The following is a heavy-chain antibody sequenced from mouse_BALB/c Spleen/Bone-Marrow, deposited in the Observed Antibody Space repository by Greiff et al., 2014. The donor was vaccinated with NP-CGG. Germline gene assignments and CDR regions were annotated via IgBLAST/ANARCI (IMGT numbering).Heavy chain of an antibody. V-gene: IGHV1-7*01. Sequence: QVQLQQSGAELAKPGASVKMSCKASGYTFTTYWIHWVKQRPGQGLEWIGYINPSTGNTEYNQKFRDRATLTADKSSSTPYMQLSSLTSEDSAVDYCARGLRDWYFDFWGAGTTVTVSS. CDR1: GYTFTTYW. J-gene: IGHJ1*01. CDR3: ARGLRDWYFDF. CDR2: INPSTGNT. D-gene: IGHD2-4*01.